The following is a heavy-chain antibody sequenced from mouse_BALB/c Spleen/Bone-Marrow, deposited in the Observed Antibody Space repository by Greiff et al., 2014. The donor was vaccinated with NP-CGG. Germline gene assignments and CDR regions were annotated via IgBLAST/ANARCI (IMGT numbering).Heavy chain of an antibody. V-gene: IGHV14-3*02. Sequence: EVQRVESGAELVKPGASVKLSCTASGFNIKDTYMHWVMQRPEQGLEWIGRIDPANGNTKYGPKFQGKATITADTSSNTAYLQLSSLTSEDTAVYYCARYRYYGSSYAMDYWGQGTSVTVSS. CDR1: GFNIKDTY. D-gene: IGHD1-1*01. CDR3: ARYRYYGSSYAMDY. J-gene: IGHJ4*01. CDR2: IDPANGNT.